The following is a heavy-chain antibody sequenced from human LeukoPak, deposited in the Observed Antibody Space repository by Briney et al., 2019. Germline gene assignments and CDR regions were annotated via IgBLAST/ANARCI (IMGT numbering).Heavy chain of an antibody. CDR3: ARLMIVVPPGNFDL. V-gene: IGHV4-39*07. J-gene: IGHJ2*01. D-gene: IGHD3-22*01. CDR1: GGSISSSSYY. CDR2: IYYSGST. Sequence: NPSETLSLTCTVSGGSISSSSYYWGWIRQPPGKGLEWIGSIYYSGSTYYNPSLKSRVTISVDTSKNQFSLKLSSVTAADTAVYYCARLMIVVPPGNFDLWGRGTLVTVSS.